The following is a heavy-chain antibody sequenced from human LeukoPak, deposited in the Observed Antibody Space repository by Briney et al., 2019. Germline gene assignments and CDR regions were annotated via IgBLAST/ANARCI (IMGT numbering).Heavy chain of an antibody. CDR3: ARGFDYYYMDV. V-gene: IGHV4-4*07. Sequence: SETLSLTCTVSGDSISRYYWSWIRQPAGKGLEWIGRIYNGGIITYNPSLKSRVTMSIDTSNNQFSLRLRFVTAADTAVYYCARGFDYYYMDVWGKGITVIVSS. CDR1: GDSISRYY. CDR2: IYNGGII. J-gene: IGHJ6*03.